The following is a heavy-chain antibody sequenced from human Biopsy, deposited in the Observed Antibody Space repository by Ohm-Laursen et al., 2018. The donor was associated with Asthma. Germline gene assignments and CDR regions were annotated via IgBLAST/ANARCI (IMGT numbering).Heavy chain of an antibody. Sequence: SQTLSLTCSVSGASVSIGSFYWTWIRHYPGKGLEWIGYIHYTGSTHYKSSLKSRVSVSIDTSKNQFSLNVTSVTAADTAVYLCARARRYCNRDCHGWNFDLWGQGTPVTVSS. CDR3: ARARRYCNRDCHGWNFDL. D-gene: IGHD2/OR15-2a*01. CDR1: GASVSIGSFY. CDR2: IHYTGST. V-gene: IGHV4-31*03. J-gene: IGHJ4*02.